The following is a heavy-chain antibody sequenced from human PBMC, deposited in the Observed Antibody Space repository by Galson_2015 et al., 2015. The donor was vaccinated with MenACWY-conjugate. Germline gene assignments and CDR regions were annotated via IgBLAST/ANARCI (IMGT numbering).Heavy chain of an antibody. CDR2: FDPDDGET. CDR1: GYTLTDLS. D-gene: IGHD2-2*01. V-gene: IGHV1-24*01. J-gene: IGHJ6*03. Sequence: SVQASCKVAGYTLTDLSIHWVRQAPGKGLEWMGGFDPDDGETIYAQKLKGRVTMTEDIPTDTAYIEMSRLRSEDTAVYYCATNFNQLILLPVPTNYYMNVWGKGTTVTVSS. CDR3: ATNFNQLILLPVPTNYYMNV.